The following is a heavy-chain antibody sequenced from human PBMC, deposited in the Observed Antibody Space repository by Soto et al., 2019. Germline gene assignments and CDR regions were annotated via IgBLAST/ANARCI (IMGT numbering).Heavy chain of an antibody. D-gene: IGHD2-21*02. Sequence: QVQLQESGPGLVKPSQTLSLTCTVSGGSISSGDYYWSWIRQPPGKGLEWIGYIYYSGSTYYNPSLKSRVTISVDTSKNQCSLKLSSVTAADTAVYYCARDRAAGLLATASGGWFDPWGQGTLVTVSS. CDR3: ARDRAAGLLATASGGWFDP. CDR1: GGSISSGDYY. J-gene: IGHJ5*02. CDR2: IYYSGST. V-gene: IGHV4-30-4*01.